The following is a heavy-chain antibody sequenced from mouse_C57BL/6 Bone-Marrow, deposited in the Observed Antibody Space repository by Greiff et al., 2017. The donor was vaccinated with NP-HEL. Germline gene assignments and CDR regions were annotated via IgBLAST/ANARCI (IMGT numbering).Heavy chain of an antibody. CDR2: IHPNSGST. V-gene: IGHV1-64*01. CDR3: AREGDHDRGFDY. J-gene: IGHJ2*01. Sequence: VQLQQPGAELVKPGASVKLSCKASGYTFTSYWMHWVKQRPGQGLEWIGMIHPNSGSTNYNEKFKSKATLTVDKSSSTAYMQLSSLTSEDSAVYYCAREGDHDRGFDYWGQGTTLTVSS. D-gene: IGHD2-4*01. CDR1: GYTFTSYW.